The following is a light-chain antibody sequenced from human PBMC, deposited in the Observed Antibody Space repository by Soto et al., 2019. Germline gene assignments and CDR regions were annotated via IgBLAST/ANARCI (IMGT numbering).Light chain of an antibody. Sequence: QSALTQPASVSGSPGQSITIYCTGTISNVGNYNLVSWYQQHPGKAPKLILYEVNKRPSGVSNRFSGSKSGNTASLTISGLQTEDEADYYCCSYGGDRVFGGGTKLTVL. V-gene: IGLV2-23*02. CDR2: EVN. CDR1: ISNVGNYNL. CDR3: CSYGGDRV. J-gene: IGLJ2*01.